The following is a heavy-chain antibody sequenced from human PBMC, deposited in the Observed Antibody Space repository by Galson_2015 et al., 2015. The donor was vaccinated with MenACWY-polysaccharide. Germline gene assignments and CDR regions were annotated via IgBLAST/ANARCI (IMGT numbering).Heavy chain of an antibody. CDR2: IHYSGGT. V-gene: IGHV4-59*01. Sequence: SETLSLTCTVSGGSMSLYHWTWIRQSPGKGLEWLGWIHYSGGTKYSPSLKSRVTISVDTSENQFSLKLSSVTTADTAVYYCARIGGMNKGNYYNYGWFDPWGQGTLVTVSS. CDR1: GGSMSLYH. J-gene: IGHJ5*02. D-gene: IGHD3-22*01. CDR3: ARIGGMNKGNYYNYGWFDP.